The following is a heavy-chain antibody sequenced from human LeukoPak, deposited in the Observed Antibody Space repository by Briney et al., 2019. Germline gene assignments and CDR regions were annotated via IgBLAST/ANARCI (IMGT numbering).Heavy chain of an antibody. CDR2: IYYSGST. D-gene: IGHD3-10*01. CDR1: DGSISSHY. Sequence: PSETLSLTCTVSDGSISSHYWSWIRQPPGKGLEWIGYIYYSGSTNYNPSLKSRVTISVDTSKNQFSPKLSSVTAADTAVYYCASSPARRKPFSSGYYYYYYMDVWGKGTTVTVSS. V-gene: IGHV4-59*11. J-gene: IGHJ6*03. CDR3: ASSPARRKPFSSGYYYYYYMDV.